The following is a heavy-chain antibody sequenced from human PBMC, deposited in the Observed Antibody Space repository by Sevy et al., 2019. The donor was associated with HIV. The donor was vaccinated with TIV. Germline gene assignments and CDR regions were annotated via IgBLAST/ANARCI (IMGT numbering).Heavy chain of an antibody. J-gene: IGHJ6*02. D-gene: IGHD2-2*01. CDR1: GFNFSSYW. CDR2: IKRDGSEK. Sequence: GGSLRLSCAASGFNFSSYWMSWVRQAPGKGLEWVANIKRDGSEKYYVDSVKGRFTISRDKAKNSLYLQMNSLRAEDTAVYYWARDCSSASCLWGMDVWGQGTTVTVSS. CDR3: ARDCSSASCLWGMDV. V-gene: IGHV3-7*03.